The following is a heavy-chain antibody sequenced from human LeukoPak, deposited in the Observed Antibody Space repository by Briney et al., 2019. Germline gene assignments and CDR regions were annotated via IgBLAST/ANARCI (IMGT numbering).Heavy chain of an antibody. CDR2: ISGSGGST. Sequence: GGSLRLSCAASGFTFSSYAMSLVRQAPGKGLEWVSAISGSGGSTYYADSVKGRFTISRDNSKNTLYLQMNSLRAEDTAVYYCAKAPAPPYYSSGWYYYYGMDVWGQGTTVTVSS. CDR3: AKAPAPPYYSSGWYYYYGMDV. CDR1: GFTFSSYA. J-gene: IGHJ6*02. V-gene: IGHV3-23*01. D-gene: IGHD6-19*01.